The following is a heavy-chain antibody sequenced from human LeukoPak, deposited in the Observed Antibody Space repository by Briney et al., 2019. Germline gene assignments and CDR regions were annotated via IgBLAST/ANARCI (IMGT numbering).Heavy chain of an antibody. Sequence: GGSLRLSCAASGFTFSSYSMNWVRQAPGKGLEWVSSISSSSGYIYYANSVQGRFTISRDNSKNTLYVQMNSLRAEDTAVYYCARDLPDKMTRAVEYWGQGTLVIVSS. CDR1: GFTFSSYS. V-gene: IGHV3-21*01. CDR2: ISSSSGYI. D-gene: IGHD4-11*01. CDR3: ARDLPDKMTRAVEY. J-gene: IGHJ4*02.